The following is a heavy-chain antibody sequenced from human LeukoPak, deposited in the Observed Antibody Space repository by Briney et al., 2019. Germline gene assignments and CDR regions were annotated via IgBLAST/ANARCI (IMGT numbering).Heavy chain of an antibody. CDR2: ISSSSSYI. CDR1: GFTLCNYS. Sequence: GGSLRLSCAASGFTLCNYSMNWVRQAPGKGLEWVAFISSSSSYIFYADSLKGRFTISRDNAKNSLYLQMNSLRADDTAVYYCARDLAYGDDGLWGQGTLVTVSS. D-gene: IGHD4-17*01. V-gene: IGHV3-21*01. CDR3: ARDLAYGDDGL. J-gene: IGHJ4*02.